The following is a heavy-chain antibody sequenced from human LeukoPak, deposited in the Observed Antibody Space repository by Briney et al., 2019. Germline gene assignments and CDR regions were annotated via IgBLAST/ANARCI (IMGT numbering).Heavy chain of an antibody. Sequence: ASVKVSCKASGYTFTSYAMHWVRRAPGQRLEWMGWINAGNGNTKYSQEFQGRVTITRDTSASTAYMELSSLRSEDMAVYYCARGTGYSSSWYWGNYYFDYWGQGTLVTVSS. J-gene: IGHJ4*02. V-gene: IGHV1-3*03. CDR3: ARGTGYSSSWYWGNYYFDY. D-gene: IGHD6-13*01. CDR2: INAGNGNT. CDR1: GYTFTSYA.